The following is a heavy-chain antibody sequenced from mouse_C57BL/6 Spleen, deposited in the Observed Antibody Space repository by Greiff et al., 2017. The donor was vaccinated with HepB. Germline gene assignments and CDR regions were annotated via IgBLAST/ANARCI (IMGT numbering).Heavy chain of an antibody. V-gene: IGHV5-6*01. Sequence: EVQGVESGGDLVKPGGSLKLSCAASGFTFSSYGMSWVRQTPDKRLEWVATISSGGSYTYYPDSVKGRFTISRDNAKNTLYLQMSSLKSEDTAMYYCARGSHWYFDVWGTGTTVTVSS. CDR2: ISSGGSYT. CDR3: ARGSHWYFDV. CDR1: GFTFSSYG. J-gene: IGHJ1*03.